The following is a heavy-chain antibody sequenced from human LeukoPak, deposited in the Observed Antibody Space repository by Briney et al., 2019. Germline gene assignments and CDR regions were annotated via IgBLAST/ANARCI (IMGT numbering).Heavy chain of an antibody. CDR2: ISHDGNNK. Sequence: PGGSLRLSCAASGFTFSTYGMHWVRQAPGKGLEWVAVISHDGNNKYYVDSVKGRFTISRDNSKNTQYLQMNSLRAEDTAVYYCARDWGNWGYGWYFDHWGQGTLVTVSS. V-gene: IGHV3-30*03. D-gene: IGHD7-27*01. CDR3: ARDWGNWGYGWYFDH. J-gene: IGHJ4*02. CDR1: GFTFSTYG.